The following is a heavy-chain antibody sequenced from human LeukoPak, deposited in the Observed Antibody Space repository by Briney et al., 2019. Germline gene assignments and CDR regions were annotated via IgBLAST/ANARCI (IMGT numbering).Heavy chain of an antibody. CDR2: ISYDGSNK. CDR1: GFTFSSYG. V-gene: IGHV3-30*18. CDR3: AKERYSYGEINSDY. J-gene: IGHJ4*02. D-gene: IGHD5-18*01. Sequence: PGRSLRLSCAASGFTFSSYGMHWVRQAPGKGLEWVAVISYDGSNKYYADSVKGRFTISRDNSKNTLYLQMNSLRAEDTAVYYCAKERYSYGEINSDYWGQGTLVTVSS.